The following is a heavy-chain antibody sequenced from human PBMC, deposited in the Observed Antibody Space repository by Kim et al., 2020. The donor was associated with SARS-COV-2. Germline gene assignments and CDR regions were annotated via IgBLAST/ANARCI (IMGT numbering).Heavy chain of an antibody. CDR1: GYTFTSYA. D-gene: IGHD3-3*01. CDR3: ARDIGTITIFGVVIIPPSDMDG. CDR2: INTNTGNP. J-gene: IGHJ6*02. Sequence: ASVKVSCKASGYTFTSYAMNWVRQAPGQGLEWMGWINTNTGNPTYAQGFTGRFVFSLDTSVSTAYLQISSLKAEDTAVYYCARDIGTITIFGVVIIPPSDMDGWGQGTTVTVSS. V-gene: IGHV7-4-1*02.